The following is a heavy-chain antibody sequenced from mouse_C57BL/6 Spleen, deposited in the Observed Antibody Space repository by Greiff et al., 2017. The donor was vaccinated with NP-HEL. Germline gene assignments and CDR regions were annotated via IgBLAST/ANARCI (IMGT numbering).Heavy chain of an antibody. J-gene: IGHJ2*01. Sequence: QVQLKQSGAELVKPGASVKISCKASGYAFSSYWMNWVKQRPGKGLEWIGQIYPGDGDTNYNGKFKGKATLTADKSSSTAYMQLSSLTSEDSAVYFCARGIYGYDVYYFDYWGQGTTLTVSS. D-gene: IGHD2-2*01. CDR1: GYAFSSYW. CDR2: IYPGDGDT. V-gene: IGHV1-80*01. CDR3: ARGIYGYDVYYFDY.